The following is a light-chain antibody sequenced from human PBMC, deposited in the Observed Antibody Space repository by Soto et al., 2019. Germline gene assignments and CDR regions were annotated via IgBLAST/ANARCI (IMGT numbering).Light chain of an antibody. V-gene: IGKV3-11*01. J-gene: IGKJ1*01. CDR1: QSVTNY. CDR2: DAS. Sequence: IFFTQHPDGLPLSQGGRATLTCRASQSVTNYIAWYQQRPGQAPRLLIYDASNRATGVPARFSGSRSGTDFALTISNLEPADFGLYYCQQRLNWPPGFGQGTKVDI. CDR3: QQRLNWPPG.